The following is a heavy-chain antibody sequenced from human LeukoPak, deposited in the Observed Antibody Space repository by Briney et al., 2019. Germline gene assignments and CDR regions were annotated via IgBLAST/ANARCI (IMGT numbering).Heavy chain of an antibody. Sequence: PSETLSLTCTVSGGSISSSSYYWGWIRQPPGKGLEWIGSIYYSGSTYYNPSLKSRLTMSVDTSKNQFSLKLGSVTAADTAVYYCARDVVAAAGTWDYWGQGTLVTVSS. CDR3: ARDVVAAAGTWDY. CDR2: IYYSGST. CDR1: GGSISSSSYY. D-gene: IGHD6-13*01. V-gene: IGHV4-39*07. J-gene: IGHJ4*02.